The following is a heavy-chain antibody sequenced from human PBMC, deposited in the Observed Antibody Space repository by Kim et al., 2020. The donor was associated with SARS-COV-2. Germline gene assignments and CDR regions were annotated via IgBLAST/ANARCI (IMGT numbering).Heavy chain of an antibody. CDR2: IYSGGST. CDR3: ARDSGYYDSSAGGFDY. J-gene: IGHJ4*02. V-gene: IGHV3-53*01. D-gene: IGHD3-22*01. Sequence: LSLTCAASGFTVSSNYMSWVRQAPGKGLEWVSVIYSGGSTYYADSVKGRFTISRDNSKNTLYLQMNSLRAEDTAVYYCARDSGYYDSSAGGFDYWGQGTLVTVSS. CDR1: GFTVSSNY.